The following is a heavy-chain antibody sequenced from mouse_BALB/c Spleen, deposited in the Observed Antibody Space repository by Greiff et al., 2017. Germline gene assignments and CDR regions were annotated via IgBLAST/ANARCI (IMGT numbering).Heavy chain of an antibody. CDR1: GYTFTNYW. D-gene: IGHD3-1*01. CDR3: ARGAPPTYYAMDY. J-gene: IGHJ4*01. V-gene: IGHV1-63*02. CDR2: IYPGGGYT. Sequence: VQLQQSGAELVRPGTSVKISCKASGYTFTNYWLGWVKQRPGHGLEWIGDIYPGGGYTNYNEKFKGKATLTADTSSSTAYMQLSSLTSEDSAVYFCARGAPPTYYAMDYWGQGTSVTVSS.